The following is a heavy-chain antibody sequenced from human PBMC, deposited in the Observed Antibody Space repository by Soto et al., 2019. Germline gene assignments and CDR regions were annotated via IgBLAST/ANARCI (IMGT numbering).Heavy chain of an antibody. CDR3: VRAGWLVQAYNYYGMDV. D-gene: IGHD6-19*01. J-gene: IGHJ6*02. CDR1: GFTFTSYC. V-gene: IGHV3-74*01. Sequence: GGSLRLSCVASGFTFTSYCMHWFRQAPGKGLEWVSRINSDGSSTCYADSVKGRFTISRDNAKNTMYLQMNSLRAEDTAVYYCVRAGWLVQAYNYYGMDVWGQGTTVTVSS. CDR2: INSDGSST.